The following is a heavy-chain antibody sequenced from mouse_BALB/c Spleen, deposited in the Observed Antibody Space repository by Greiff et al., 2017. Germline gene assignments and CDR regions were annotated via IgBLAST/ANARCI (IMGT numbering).Heavy chain of an antibody. D-gene: IGHD2-4*01. CDR3: ARSYYDYGSWFAY. J-gene: IGHJ3*01. CDR2: ISNLAYSI. V-gene: IGHV5-15*02. CDR1: GFTFSDYG. Sequence: EVKLMESGGGLVQPGGSRKLSCAASGFTFSDYGMAWVRQAPGKGPEWVAFISNLAYSIYYADTVTGRFTISRENAKNTLYLEMSSLRSEDTAMYYCARSYYDYGSWFAYWGQGTLVTVSA.